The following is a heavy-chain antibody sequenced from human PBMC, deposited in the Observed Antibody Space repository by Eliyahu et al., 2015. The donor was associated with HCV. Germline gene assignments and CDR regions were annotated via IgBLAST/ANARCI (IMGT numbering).Heavy chain of an antibody. V-gene: IGHV3-53*02. Sequence: EVQLVETGGGLIQPGGSLRLSCAASGFTVSSNYMSWVRQAPGKGLEWVSVIYSGGSTYYADSVKGRFTISRDNSKNTLYLQMNSLRAEDTTVYYCARDRPSSTYYDILTGYPTTIDAFDIWGQGTMVTVSS. D-gene: IGHD3-9*01. CDR3: ARDRPSSTYYDILTGYPTTIDAFDI. CDR2: IYSGGST. CDR1: GFTVSSNY. J-gene: IGHJ3*02.